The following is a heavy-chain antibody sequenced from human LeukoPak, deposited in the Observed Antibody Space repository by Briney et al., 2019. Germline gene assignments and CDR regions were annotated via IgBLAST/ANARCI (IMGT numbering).Heavy chain of an antibody. CDR3: AKDRCTNGVCYFDS. CDR1: GFTLSKYA. D-gene: IGHD2-8*01. V-gene: IGHV3-23*01. CDR2: ISGSGGSA. Sequence: GGSQRLSCTASGFTLSKYAMEGARQAPGKGLEWVSGISGSGGSAYYADSVKGRFTISRDSSKNTLFLQMNRLRAEDTAVYYCAKDRCTNGVCYFDSWGQGTLVTVSS. J-gene: IGHJ4*02.